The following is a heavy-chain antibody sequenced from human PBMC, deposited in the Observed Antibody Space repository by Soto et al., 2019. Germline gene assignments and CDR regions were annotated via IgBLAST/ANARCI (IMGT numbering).Heavy chain of an antibody. CDR1: GFTFSSYG. CDR2: IWYDGSNK. J-gene: IGHJ4*02. D-gene: IGHD4-4*01. Sequence: GGSLRLSCAASGFTFSSYGMHWVRQAPGKGLEWVAVIWYDGSNKYYADSVKGRFTISRDNSKNTLYLQMNSLRAEDTAVYYCARDGAIRSTVGSRGYFDYWGQGTLVTVSS. V-gene: IGHV3-33*01. CDR3: ARDGAIRSTVGSRGYFDY.